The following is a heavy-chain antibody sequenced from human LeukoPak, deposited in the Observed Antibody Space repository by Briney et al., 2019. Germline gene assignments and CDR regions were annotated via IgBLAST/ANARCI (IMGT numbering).Heavy chain of an antibody. CDR1: GGSISSSSYY. D-gene: IGHD1-26*01. Sequence: PSETLSLTCTVSGGSISSSSYYWSWIRQPPGKGLEWIGYIYYSGSTNYNPSLKSRVTISVDTSKNQFSLKLSSVTAADTAVYYCARARIVGAGNWFDPWGQGTLVTVSS. V-gene: IGHV4-61*01. CDR2: IYYSGST. J-gene: IGHJ5*02. CDR3: ARARIVGAGNWFDP.